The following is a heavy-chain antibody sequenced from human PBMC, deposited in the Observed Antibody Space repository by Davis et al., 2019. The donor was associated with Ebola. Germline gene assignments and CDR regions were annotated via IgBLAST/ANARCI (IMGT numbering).Heavy chain of an antibody. D-gene: IGHD6-13*01. CDR2: INPNSGGT. CDR1: GYTFIDHC. CDR3: ARGSAAAGAGFDY. J-gene: IGHJ4*02. V-gene: IGHV1-2*06. Sequence: ASVKVSCKASGYTFIDHCIHWVRLAPGQGLEWMGRINPNSGGTRYAQNFQGRVAMTRDTSISTAYMELSSLRSDDTAVYYCARGSAAAGAGFDYWGQGTLVTVSS.